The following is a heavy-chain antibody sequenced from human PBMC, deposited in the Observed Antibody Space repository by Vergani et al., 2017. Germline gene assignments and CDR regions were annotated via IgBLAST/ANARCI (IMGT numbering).Heavy chain of an antibody. V-gene: IGHV3-30*04. D-gene: IGHD3-3*01. Sequence: QVQLVESGGGVVQPGRSLRLSCAASGFTFKNYGLHWVRQAPGKGLEWVAIIWYDGTKKSYADSVKGRFTVSRDNSKNTLYLQMNSLRTEDTAVYFCGKDYDYWSDQMRWAIEFWGQGTMVTVSS. CDR3: GKDYDYWSDQMRWAIEF. CDR2: IWYDGTKK. J-gene: IGHJ3*01. CDR1: GFTFKNYG.